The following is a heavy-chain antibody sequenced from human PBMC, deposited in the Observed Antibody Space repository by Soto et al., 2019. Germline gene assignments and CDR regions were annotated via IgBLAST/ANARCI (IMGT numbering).Heavy chain of an antibody. CDR2: ISPYIGNT. Sequence: QVQLVQSGAEVKMPGAQVRAPCKASGYTFTSLGFSWFRRAPGQGFEWMGWISPYIGNTNYAQKLQGRVTMTTDTSTSTAYMELRSLRSDDTAVYYCARDSPPVDYWGQGTLVTVSS. CDR1: GYTFTSLG. J-gene: IGHJ4*02. V-gene: IGHV1-18*01. CDR3: ARDSPPVDY.